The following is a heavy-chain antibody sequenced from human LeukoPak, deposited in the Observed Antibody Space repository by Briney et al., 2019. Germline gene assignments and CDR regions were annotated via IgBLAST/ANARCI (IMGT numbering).Heavy chain of an antibody. J-gene: IGHJ2*01. CDR2: IYYTRST. CDR1: GGSISSSSYY. D-gene: IGHD3-22*01. Sequence: SETLSLTCTVSGGSISSSSYYWGWIRQPPGKGLEWIGSIYYTRSTYYNPSLKSRVTISVDTSKNQFSLKLTSVTAADTAVYYCARGVTMIIVVIHDWYFDLWGRGTLVTVSS. CDR3: ARGVTMIIVVIHDWYFDL. V-gene: IGHV4-39*01.